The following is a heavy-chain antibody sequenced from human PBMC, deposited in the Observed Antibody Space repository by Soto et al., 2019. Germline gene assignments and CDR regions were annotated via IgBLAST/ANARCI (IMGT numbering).Heavy chain of an antibody. Sequence: QVQLVQSGAEVKKPGASVRVSCRTSGYTFTSYAIHWVRQAPGQGLEWMAWSNIGHGNTKYSQKCQGRVTVTRDTSASTAYKGLSCLRSEDTAGYNRAIVPLCGGRCYDPGVTRWGPGNGVTVSS. CDR1: GYTFTSYA. J-gene: IGHJ4*02. CDR2: SNIGHGNT. D-gene: IGHD2-15*01. V-gene: IGHV1-3*04. CDR3: AIVPLCGGRCYDPGVTR.